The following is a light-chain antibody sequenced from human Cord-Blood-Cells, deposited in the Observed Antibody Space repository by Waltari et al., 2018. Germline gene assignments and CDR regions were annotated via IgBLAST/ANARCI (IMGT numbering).Light chain of an antibody. CDR3: CSYAGSSTYV. CDR1: SSDVGSYNL. J-gene: IGLJ1*01. CDR2: EGS. V-gene: IGLV2-23*01. Sequence: QSALTQPASVSGSPGQSITLSCTGTSSDVGSYNLVSWYQQHPGKAPNLMIYEGSKRPSGVSNRFSGSKSGNTASLTTAGLQAEDEADYYCCSYAGSSTYVFGTGTKVTVL.